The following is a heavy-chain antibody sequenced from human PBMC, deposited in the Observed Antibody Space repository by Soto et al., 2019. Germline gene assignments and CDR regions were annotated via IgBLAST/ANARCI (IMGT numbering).Heavy chain of an antibody. CDR3: ARGLRYFDWSPPNQVRFDP. V-gene: IGHV4-59*01. J-gene: IGHJ5*02. D-gene: IGHD3-9*01. CDR2: IYYSGST. CDR1: GGSISSYY. Sequence: PSETLSLTCTVSGGSISSYYWSWIRQPPGKGLEWIGYIYYSGSTKYNPSLKSRVTISVDASKNQFSLKLSSVTAADTAVYYCARGLRYFDWSPPNQVRFDPWGQGTLVTVSS.